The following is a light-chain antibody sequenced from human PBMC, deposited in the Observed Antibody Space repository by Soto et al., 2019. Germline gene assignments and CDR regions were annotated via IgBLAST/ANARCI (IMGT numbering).Light chain of an antibody. CDR3: QQYNSYSWT. CDR1: PSISSW. Sequence: DIQMTQSPSTLSASVGDRVTITCRASPSISSWLAWYQQKPGKAPKLLIYDASSLESGVPSRFSGSGSGTEFTLTISSLQPDDVATYYCQQYNSYSWTFGQGTKVEIK. J-gene: IGKJ1*01. V-gene: IGKV1-5*01. CDR2: DAS.